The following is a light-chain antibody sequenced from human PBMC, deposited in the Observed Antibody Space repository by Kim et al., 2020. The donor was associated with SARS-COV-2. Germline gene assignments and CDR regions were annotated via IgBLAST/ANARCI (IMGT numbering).Light chain of an antibody. Sequence: PGKRPTLSCRASQDVSSSYLAWYQQKPGQAPRLLIYGASSRATGIPDRFSGSGSGTDFTLTITRLEPEDFAVYYCQQYSSSPATFGQGTKVDIK. V-gene: IGKV3-20*01. J-gene: IGKJ1*01. CDR3: QQYSSSPAT. CDR2: GAS. CDR1: QDVSSSY.